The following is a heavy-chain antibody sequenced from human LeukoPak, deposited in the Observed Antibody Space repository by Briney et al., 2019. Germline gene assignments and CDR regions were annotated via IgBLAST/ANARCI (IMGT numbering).Heavy chain of an antibody. CDR3: ARVRYYSSPSDFDY. D-gene: IGHD6-6*01. Sequence: SETLSLTCTVSGGSISSYYWSWIRQPPGQGLAWIGYIYYSGSTNYNPSLKSRVTISVDTSKNQFSLKLSSVTAADTAVYYCARVRYYSSPSDFDYWGQGTLVTVSS. V-gene: IGHV4-59*01. J-gene: IGHJ4*02. CDR1: GGSISSYY. CDR2: IYYSGST.